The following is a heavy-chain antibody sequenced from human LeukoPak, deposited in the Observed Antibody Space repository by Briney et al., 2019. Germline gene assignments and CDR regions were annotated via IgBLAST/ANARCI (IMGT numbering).Heavy chain of an antibody. CDR3: AIMHPYYDGSGYWVQ. Sequence: PGGSLRLSCAASGFTFSSYAMSWGRQAPGQGLEWVSGISTSGGSSSYADSVKGRFTISRDNPRNTLSMQMNSLRAEDTALSYCAIMHPYYDGSGYWVQWGQGTLVTVSS. J-gene: IGHJ4*02. V-gene: IGHV3-23*01. CDR1: GFTFSSYA. CDR2: ISTSGGSS. D-gene: IGHD3-22*01.